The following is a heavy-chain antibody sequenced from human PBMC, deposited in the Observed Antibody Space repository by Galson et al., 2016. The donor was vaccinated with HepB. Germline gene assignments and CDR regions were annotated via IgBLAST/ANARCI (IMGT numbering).Heavy chain of an antibody. CDR2: ISNSAAYT. CDR3: AKDSGSFRGDYFDY. J-gene: IGHJ4*02. CDR1: GFNFNIYA. Sequence: SLRLSCATSGFNFNIYAMTWVRQAPGKGLEWVSSISNSAAYTEYADSVRGRFTVSRDNTKNTLNLQMNSLRVEDTAVYYCAKDSGSFRGDYFDYWGQGTLVTVSS. D-gene: IGHD1-26*01. V-gene: IGHV3-23*01.